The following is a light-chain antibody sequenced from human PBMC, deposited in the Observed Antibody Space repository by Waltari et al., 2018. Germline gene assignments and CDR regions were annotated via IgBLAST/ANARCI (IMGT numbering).Light chain of an antibody. Sequence: QSALTQPASVSGSPGQSITISCTGTSSDVGAYNFVSWYQRHPGKAPELIIYEVSNRPSGVSNRFSGSTSGNTASLTISGLQAEDEADYYCSSYLGTRADWVFGGGTKLTVL. CDR3: SSYLGTRADWV. J-gene: IGLJ3*02. V-gene: IGLV2-14*01. CDR1: SSDVGAYNF. CDR2: EVS.